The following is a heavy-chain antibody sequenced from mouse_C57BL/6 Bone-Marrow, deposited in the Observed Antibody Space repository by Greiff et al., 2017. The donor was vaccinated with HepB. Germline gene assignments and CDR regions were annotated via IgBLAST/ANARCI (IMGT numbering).Heavy chain of an antibody. D-gene: IGHD2-10*02. CDR1: GYTFTSYV. CDR3: MGYGNYGFAY. Sequence: EVKVVESGPELVKPGASVKMSCKASGYTFTSYVMHWVKQKPGQGLEWIGYIYPYNDGTKYNEKFKGKATLTSDKSSSTAYMELSSLTSEDSAVYHRMGYGNYGFAYWGQGTRVTVSA. J-gene: IGHJ3*01. CDR2: IYPYNDGT. V-gene: IGHV1-14*01.